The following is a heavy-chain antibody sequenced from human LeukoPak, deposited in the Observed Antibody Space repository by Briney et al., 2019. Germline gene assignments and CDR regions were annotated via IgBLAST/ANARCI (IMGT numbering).Heavy chain of an antibody. D-gene: IGHD3-16*02. Sequence: ASVKVSCKASGGTFSSYGISWVRQAPGQGLEWMGGIIPIFGTANYAQKFQGRTADESTSTAYMELSSLRSEDTAVYYCARSPWELSPTNNWFDPWGQGTLVTVSS. CDR1: GGTFSSYG. CDR2: IIPIFGTA. CDR3: ARSPWELSPTNNWFDP. J-gene: IGHJ5*02. V-gene: IGHV1-69*13.